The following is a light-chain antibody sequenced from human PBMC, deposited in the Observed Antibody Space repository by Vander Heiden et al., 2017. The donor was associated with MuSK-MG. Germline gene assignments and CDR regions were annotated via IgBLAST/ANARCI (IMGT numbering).Light chain of an antibody. CDR2: GAS. Sequence: EIVLTQSPATLSVSPGDSATLSCRASQSVGSNLAWYQQKPGQAPRLLIYGASIRATGIPARFSGSGSGTEFTLTISSLQSADFAIYYCQQYDNWPPFTFGPGTKVDIK. CDR3: QQYDNWPPFT. CDR1: QSVGSN. J-gene: IGKJ3*01. V-gene: IGKV3-15*01.